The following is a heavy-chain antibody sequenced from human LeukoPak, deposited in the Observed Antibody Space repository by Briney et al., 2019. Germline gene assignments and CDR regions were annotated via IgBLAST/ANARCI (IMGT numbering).Heavy chain of an antibody. Sequence: SETLSLTCTVSGGSISSHYWSWIRQPPGKGLEWIGYIYYSGSTNYNPSLKSRVTISVDTSKNQFSLKLSSVTAADTAVYYCARRGSGSKLYYYYYYMDVWGKGTTVTVSS. J-gene: IGHJ6*03. CDR3: ARRGSGSKLYYYYYYMDV. CDR1: GGSISSHY. D-gene: IGHD3-10*01. CDR2: IYYSGST. V-gene: IGHV4-59*11.